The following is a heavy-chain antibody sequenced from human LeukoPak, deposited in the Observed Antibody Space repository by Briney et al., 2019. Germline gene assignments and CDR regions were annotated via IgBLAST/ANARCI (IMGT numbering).Heavy chain of an antibody. CDR3: ARTYGSGSYPYYYYGMDV. CDR2: INHSGST. J-gene: IGHJ6*02. D-gene: IGHD3-10*01. CDR1: GGSISSGGCY. V-gene: IGHV4-30-2*01. Sequence: PSQTLSLTCTVSGGSISSGGCYWSWIRQPPGKGLEWIGEINHSGSTNYNPSLKSRVTISVDTSKNQFSLKLSSVTAADTAVYYCARTYGSGSYPYYYYGMDVWGQGTTVTVSS.